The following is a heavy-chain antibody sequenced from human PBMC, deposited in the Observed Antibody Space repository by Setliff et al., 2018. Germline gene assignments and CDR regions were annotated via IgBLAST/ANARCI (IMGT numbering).Heavy chain of an antibody. CDR3: ARDRSTVIRGVTSFSYYYMDV. J-gene: IGHJ6*03. CDR2: IFYSDTA. CDR1: DGSMTSGSYY. V-gene: IGHV4-61*01. D-gene: IGHD3-10*01. Sequence: SETLSLTCSVSDGSMTSGSYYWGWIRQPPGKGLEWIGHIFYSDTAKYNPSLESRAAISVDSSKNQFSLKLRSVTAADTAVYYCARDRSTVIRGVTSFSYYYMDVWGGGTTVTVSS.